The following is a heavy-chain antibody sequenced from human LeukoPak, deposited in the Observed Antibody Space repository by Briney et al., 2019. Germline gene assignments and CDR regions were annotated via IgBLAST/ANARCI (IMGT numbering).Heavy chain of an antibody. Sequence: SGTLSLTCAVYGGSFSGYYWSWIRQPPGKGLEWIGEINHSGSTNYNPSLKSRVTISVDTSKNQFSLKLSSVTAADTAVYYCARGGRGYSYGYGLRWFDPWGQGTLVTVSS. CDR1: GGSFSGYY. CDR3: ARGGRGYSYGYGLRWFDP. V-gene: IGHV4-34*01. CDR2: INHSGST. J-gene: IGHJ5*02. D-gene: IGHD5-18*01.